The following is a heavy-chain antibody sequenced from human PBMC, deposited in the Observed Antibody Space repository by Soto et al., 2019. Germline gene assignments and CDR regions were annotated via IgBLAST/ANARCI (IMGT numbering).Heavy chain of an antibody. D-gene: IGHD3-10*01. Sequence: EVQLVESGGGLVQPGGSLRLSCAASGFTFSSYSMNWVRQAPGKGLEWVSYISSSSSTIYYADSVKGRFTISRDNAKNSLYLQMNSLRAEDTAVYYCARDFLGPKFGELLLFGAFDIWGQGTMVTVSS. CDR1: GFTFSSYS. CDR2: ISSSSSTI. V-gene: IGHV3-48*01. J-gene: IGHJ3*02. CDR3: ARDFLGPKFGELLLFGAFDI.